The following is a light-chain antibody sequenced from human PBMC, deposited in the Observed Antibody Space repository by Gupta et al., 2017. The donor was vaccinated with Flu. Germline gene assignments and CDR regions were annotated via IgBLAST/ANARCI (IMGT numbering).Light chain of an antibody. CDR2: GAS. J-gene: IGKJ1*01. CDR3: QQYGSSPL. V-gene: IGKV3-20*01. Sequence: EIVLTQSPGTLSLSPGERATLSCRASQRVSSSYLAWYQQKPGQAPRLLIYGASSRATGIPDRFSGSGSGRDFTLTISRLEPEDFAVYYCQQYGSSPLFGQGTKVEIK. CDR1: QRVSSSY.